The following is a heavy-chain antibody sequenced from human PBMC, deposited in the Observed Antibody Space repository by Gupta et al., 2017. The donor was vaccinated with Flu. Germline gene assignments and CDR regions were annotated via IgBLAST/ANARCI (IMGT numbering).Heavy chain of an antibody. V-gene: IGHV4-4*07. Sequence: SWIRQPAGKGLEWIGRIYTNETTNYNRSLKSRVTMSVAKSKNQFSLTLTSVTAAATAIYYCASVDIHTGCFDPWGQGTLVTTSS. J-gene: IGHJ5*02. CDR3: ASVDIHTGCFDP. D-gene: IGHD2-2*03. CDR2: IYTNETT.